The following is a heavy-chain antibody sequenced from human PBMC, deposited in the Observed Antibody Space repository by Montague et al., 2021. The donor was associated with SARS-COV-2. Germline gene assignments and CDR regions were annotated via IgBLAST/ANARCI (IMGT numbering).Heavy chain of an antibody. Sequence: SLRLSCAASGFTFSSYAMHWVRQAPGKGLEWVAVISYDGSNKYYADSVKGRFTISRDNSKNTLYLQMNSLRAEDTAVYYCARATNGYYSYFDYWGQGTLVTVS. J-gene: IGHJ4*02. D-gene: IGHD3-22*01. V-gene: IGHV3-30-3*01. CDR1: GFTFSSYA. CDR2: ISYDGSNK. CDR3: ARATNGYYSYFDY.